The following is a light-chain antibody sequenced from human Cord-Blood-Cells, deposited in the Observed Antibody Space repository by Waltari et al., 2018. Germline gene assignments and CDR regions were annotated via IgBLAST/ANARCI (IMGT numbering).Light chain of an antibody. CDR3: QQHSNWPLT. CDR1: QSVSSY. V-gene: IGKV3-11*01. J-gene: IGKJ4*01. Sequence: IVLTQSPATLSLSPGVRATLSCRASQSVSSYLAWYQQKPGQAPRLLIYDASNRATGIPARFSGSGSGTDFTLTISSLEPEDFAVYYCQQHSNWPLTFGGGTKVEIK. CDR2: DAS.